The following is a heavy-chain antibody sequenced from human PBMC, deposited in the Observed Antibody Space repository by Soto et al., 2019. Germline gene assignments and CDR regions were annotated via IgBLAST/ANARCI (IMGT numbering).Heavy chain of an antibody. CDR1: GGSISSGGYY. CDR3: ARDIAAAGTANYYYYGMDV. Sequence: QVQLQESGPGLVKPSQTLSLTCTVSGGSISSGGYYWSWIRQHPGKGLEWIGYIYYSGSTYYNPSLKCRVTISVDTSKNQFSLKLSSVTAADTAVYYCARDIAAAGTANYYYYGMDVWGQGTTVTVSS. J-gene: IGHJ6*02. CDR2: IYYSGST. V-gene: IGHV4-31*03. D-gene: IGHD6-13*01.